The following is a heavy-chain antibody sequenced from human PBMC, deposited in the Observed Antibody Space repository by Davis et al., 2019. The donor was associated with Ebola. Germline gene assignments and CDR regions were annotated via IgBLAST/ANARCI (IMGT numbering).Heavy chain of an antibody. J-gene: IGHJ3*02. CDR3: ARWDAVTFPMRAFDI. Sequence: GESLKISCKGSGYSFTSYWIGWVRQMPGKGLEWMGIIYPGDSDTRYSPSFQGQVTISADKSISTAYLQWSSLKASDTAMYYCARWDAVTFPMRAFDIWGQGTMVTVSS. CDR1: GYSFTSYW. CDR2: IYPGDSDT. V-gene: IGHV5-51*01. D-gene: IGHD4-17*01.